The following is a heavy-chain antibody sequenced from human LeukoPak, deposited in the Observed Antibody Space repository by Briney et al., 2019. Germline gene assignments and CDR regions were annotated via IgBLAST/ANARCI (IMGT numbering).Heavy chain of an antibody. D-gene: IGHD3-22*01. J-gene: IGHJ4*02. CDR1: GYTFANYG. CDR3: ARDAYYYDDGLASNFDY. Sequence: GASVKVSCKASGYTFANYGISWVRQAPGQGLEWMGWISGYNGKTNYAQKVQGRVTMTTDTSTSTAYMELRSLTSDDTAVYYCARDAYYYDDGLASNFDYWGQGALVTVSS. CDR2: ISGYNGKT. V-gene: IGHV1-18*01.